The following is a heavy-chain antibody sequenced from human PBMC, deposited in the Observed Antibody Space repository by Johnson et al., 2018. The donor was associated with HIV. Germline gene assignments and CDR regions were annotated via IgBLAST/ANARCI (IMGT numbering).Heavy chain of an antibody. D-gene: IGHD2-15*01. CDR3: ATPQGWSTLSAFDI. Sequence: QVQLVESGGGVVQPGGSLRLSCAASGFPFSNYGMHWVRQAPGKGLEWVAFIRYDGSIEYYADSVKGRFTISRDNSKNRLYLQMNSLRAEDTAVYYCATPQGWSTLSAFDIRGKGTMVTISS. CDR2: IRYDGSIE. J-gene: IGHJ3*02. CDR1: GFPFSNYG. V-gene: IGHV3-30*02.